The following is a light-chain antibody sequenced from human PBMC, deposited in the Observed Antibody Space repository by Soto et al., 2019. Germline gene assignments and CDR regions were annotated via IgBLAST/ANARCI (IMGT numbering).Light chain of an antibody. CDR1: SSDIGGYNY. Sequence: QSALTQPASVSGSPGQSITISCTGTSSDIGGYNYVSWFQQYPGKAPKVMIYEVTNRPSGVSNRFSGSKSGNTASLTISGLQAEDEAVYYCSSYTSTNTLIFGGGTKVTVL. CDR2: EVT. CDR3: SSYTSTNTLI. V-gene: IGLV2-14*01. J-gene: IGLJ2*01.